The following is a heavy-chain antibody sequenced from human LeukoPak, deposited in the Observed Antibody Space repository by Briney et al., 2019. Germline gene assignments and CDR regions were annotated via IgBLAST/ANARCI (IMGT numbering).Heavy chain of an antibody. CDR2: IYHSGST. J-gene: IGHJ5*02. CDR3: ARQRIQLWLEVDP. V-gene: IGHV4-39*01. D-gene: IGHD5-18*01. CDR1: GGSISSSSYY. Sequence: PSETLSLTCTVSGGSISSSSYYWGWIRQPPGKGLEWIGSIYHSGSTYYNPSLKSRVTISVDTSKNQFSLKLSSVTAADTAVYYCARQRIQLWLEVDPWGQGTLVTVSS.